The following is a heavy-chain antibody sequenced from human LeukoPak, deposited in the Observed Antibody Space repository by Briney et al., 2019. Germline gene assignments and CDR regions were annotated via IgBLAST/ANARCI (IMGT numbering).Heavy chain of an antibody. CDR1: GGSISSYY. CDR3: SRDSGTTGEVKFDP. Sequence: SETLSLTCAVSGGSISSYYWSWIRQPAGKGLEWIGRIYTSGSITYNPSVKSRDSRSVDTTKNQLSLKLSYVTAVDTAVYYGSRDSGTTGEVKFDPWGQGTLVTVSS. CDR2: IYTSGSI. J-gene: IGHJ5*02. V-gene: IGHV4-4*07. D-gene: IGHD3-10*01.